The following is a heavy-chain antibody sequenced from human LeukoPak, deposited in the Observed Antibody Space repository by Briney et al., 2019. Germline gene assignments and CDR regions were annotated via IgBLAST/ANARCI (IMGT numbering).Heavy chain of an antibody. J-gene: IGHJ6*02. CDR3: AKAFYYGDYLGTKYYNAMDV. CDR2: ISGRGDGT. V-gene: IGHV3-23*01. D-gene: IGHD4-17*01. Sequence: QPGGSLRLSCAASGFTFSSYSMSWVRQAPGKGLEWVSSISGRGDGTFWTDSVTGRFTISRDNSKNTLYLQMNSLRAEDTAIYYCAKAFYYGDYLGTKYYNAMDVWGRGTTVTVPS. CDR1: GFTFSSYS.